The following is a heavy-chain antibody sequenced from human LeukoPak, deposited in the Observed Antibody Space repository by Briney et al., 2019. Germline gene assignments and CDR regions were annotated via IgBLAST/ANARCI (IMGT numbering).Heavy chain of an antibody. D-gene: IGHD6-13*01. CDR1: GGSISSYY. CDR3: ARHAYYSSSFKPYYYGMDV. V-gene: IGHV4-59*08. CDR2: IYYSGST. Sequence: SETLSLTCTVSGGSISSYYWSWIRQPPGKGLEWIGYIYYSGSTNYNPSLKSRVTISVDTSTNQFSLKLTSVTAADTAVFYCARHAYYSSSFKPYYYGMDVWGQGTTVTVSS. J-gene: IGHJ6*02.